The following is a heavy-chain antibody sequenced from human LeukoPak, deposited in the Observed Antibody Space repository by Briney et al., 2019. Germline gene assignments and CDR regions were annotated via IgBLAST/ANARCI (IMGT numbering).Heavy chain of an antibody. CDR2: IYYSGST. Sequence: SETLSLTCTVSGGSISSSSYSWGWIRQPPGKGLEWIGSIYYSGSTYYNPSLKSRVTISVDTSKNQFSLKLSSVTAADTAVYYCARLAVAGFYWGQGTLVTVSS. D-gene: IGHD6-19*01. CDR3: ARLAVAGFY. J-gene: IGHJ4*02. V-gene: IGHV4-39*01. CDR1: GGSISSSSYS.